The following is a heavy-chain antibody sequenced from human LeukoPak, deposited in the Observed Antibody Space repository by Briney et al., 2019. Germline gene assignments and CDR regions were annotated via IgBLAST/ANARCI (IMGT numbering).Heavy chain of an antibody. CDR3: AGGCGRGTSCPKEVYGMDV. Sequence: GASVKVSCKASGYTFTSYYMHWVRQAPGQGLEWVGIINPSGGSTSYAQKFQGRVTMTRDTSTSTVYMELSSLRSEDTAVYYCAGGCGRGTSCPKEVYGMDVWGQGTTVTVSS. D-gene: IGHD2-2*01. J-gene: IGHJ6*02. CDR2: INPSGGST. V-gene: IGHV1-46*01. CDR1: GYTFTSYY.